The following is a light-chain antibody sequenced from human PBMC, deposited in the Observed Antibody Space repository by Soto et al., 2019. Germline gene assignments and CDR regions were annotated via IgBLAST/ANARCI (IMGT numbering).Light chain of an antibody. J-gene: IGKJ2*01. Sequence: EIVMTQSPATLSVSPGESATLSCRASQSIRYNLAWYQQRPGQSPRLLIYDVSTRATGMPARFRGSGSATEFTLTISSLQSEDFAVYYCHQYSDHMYTFGQGTKLVIK. CDR3: HQYSDHMYT. CDR2: DVS. V-gene: IGKV3-15*01. CDR1: QSIRYN.